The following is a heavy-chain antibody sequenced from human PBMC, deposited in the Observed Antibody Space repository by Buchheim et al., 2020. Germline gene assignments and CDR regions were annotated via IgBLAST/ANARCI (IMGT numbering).Heavy chain of an antibody. CDR3: AVRPVAGTGSWYFDL. Sequence: QVTLRESGPALVKPTQTLTLTCTFSGFSLSTSGMCVSWIRQPPGKALEWLARIDWDDDKYYSTSLTTRLTISKDTSKNQVGLTMTNMDPVDTATYYCAVRPVAGTGSWYFDLWGRGTL. V-gene: IGHV2-70*15. J-gene: IGHJ2*01. D-gene: IGHD6-19*01. CDR1: GFSLSTSGMC. CDR2: IDWDDDK.